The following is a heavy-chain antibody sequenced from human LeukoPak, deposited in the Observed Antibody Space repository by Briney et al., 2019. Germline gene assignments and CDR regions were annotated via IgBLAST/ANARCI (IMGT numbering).Heavy chain of an antibody. CDR3: AATSVYYDFWSGYSGHYYYMDV. Sequence: ASVKVSCKASGFTFTSSAMQWVRQARGQRLEWIGWIVVGSGNTNYAQKFQERVTITRDMSTSKAYMELSSLRSEDTAVYYCAATSVYYDFWSGYSGHYYYMDVWGKGTTVTVSS. V-gene: IGHV1-58*02. J-gene: IGHJ6*03. D-gene: IGHD3-3*01. CDR2: IVVGSGNT. CDR1: GFTFTSSA.